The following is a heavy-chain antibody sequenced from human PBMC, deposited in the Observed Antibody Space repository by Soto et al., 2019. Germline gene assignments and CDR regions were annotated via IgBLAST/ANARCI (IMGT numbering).Heavy chain of an antibody. J-gene: IGHJ5*02. V-gene: IGHV4-34*01. D-gene: IGHD6-6*01. CDR2: INHSGST. CDR1: GGSFSGYY. CDR3: ARGPRSSWFDP. Sequence: SETLSLTCAVYGGSFSGYYWSWIRQPPGKGLEWIGEINHSGSTNYNPSLKSRVTISVDTSKNQFSLKLSSVTAADTAVYYCARGPRSSWFDPWGQGTLVTVSS.